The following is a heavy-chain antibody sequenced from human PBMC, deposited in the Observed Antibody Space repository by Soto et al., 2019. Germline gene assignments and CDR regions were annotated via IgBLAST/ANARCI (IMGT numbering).Heavy chain of an antibody. J-gene: IGHJ4*02. V-gene: IGHV4-59*01. D-gene: IGHD3-10*01. CDR1: DGSIGGYY. CDR3: ARVKWFGESGFDY. CDR2: IYYTGYT. Sequence: SDTCTVADGSIGGYYWSCIRKPPGKGLEWIGYIYYTGYTNYNPSLKSRVTISVDTSKNQFSLNVSSVTAADTAVYYCARVKWFGESGFDYWGQGTLVTVSS.